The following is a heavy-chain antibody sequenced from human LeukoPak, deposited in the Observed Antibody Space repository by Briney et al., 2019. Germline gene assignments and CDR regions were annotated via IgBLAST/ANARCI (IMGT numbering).Heavy chain of an antibody. CDR1: GYSISSGYY. CDR3: ARGHTKHYYDSSGYYFDP. V-gene: IGHV4-38-2*02. D-gene: IGHD3-22*01. J-gene: IGHJ5*02. Sequence: SETLSLTCTVSGYSISSGYYWGWIRQPPGKGLEWIGSIYHSGSTYYNPSLKSRVTISVDTSKNQFSLKLSSVTAADTAVYYCARGHTKHYYDSSGYYFDPWGQGTLVTVSS. CDR2: IYHSGST.